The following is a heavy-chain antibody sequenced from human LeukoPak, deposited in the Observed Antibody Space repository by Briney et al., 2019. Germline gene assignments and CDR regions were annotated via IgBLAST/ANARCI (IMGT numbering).Heavy chain of an antibody. CDR2: IYYSGSS. J-gene: IGHJ4*03. D-gene: IGHD5-24*01. V-gene: IGHV4-39*01. Sequence: SETLSLTCSVSGGSISSSSSYWGWIRQPPGKGLEWIGSIYYSGSSFDNPALKSRVTISVDTSKNQFSLKLSSVTAADTAVYYCARHRSGWLQSSFDYWGKGTTVTVSS. CDR1: GGSISSSSSY. CDR3: ARHRSGWLQSSFDY.